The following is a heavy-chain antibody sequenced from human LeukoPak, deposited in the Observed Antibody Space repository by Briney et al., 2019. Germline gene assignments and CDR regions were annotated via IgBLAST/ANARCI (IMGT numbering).Heavy chain of an antibody. CDR2: ISHSGST. CDR3: ARGLGTVVVIAATPNGMDV. Sequence: SETLSLTCAVYGGSFSGYYWSWIRQPPGKGLEWIGEISHSGSTNYNPSLKSRVTISVDTSKNQFSLKLSFVTAADTAVYYCARGLGTVVVIAATPNGMDVWGQGTTVTVSS. D-gene: IGHD2-15*01. CDR1: GGSFSGYY. V-gene: IGHV4-34*01. J-gene: IGHJ6*02.